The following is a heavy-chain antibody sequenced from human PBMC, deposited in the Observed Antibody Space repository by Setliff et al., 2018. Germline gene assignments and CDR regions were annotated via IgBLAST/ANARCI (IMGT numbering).Heavy chain of an antibody. D-gene: IGHD3-22*01. Sequence: SETLSLTCAVYGGSFSGYYWSWIRQPPGKGLEWIGEINQSGSTNYNPSLKSRVTISVDTSKNQFSLKLSSVTAADTAVYYCARGPVMIVATGYFDYWGQGTLVTVSS. J-gene: IGHJ4*02. CDR2: INQSGST. V-gene: IGHV4-34*01. CDR1: GGSFSGYY. CDR3: ARGPVMIVATGYFDY.